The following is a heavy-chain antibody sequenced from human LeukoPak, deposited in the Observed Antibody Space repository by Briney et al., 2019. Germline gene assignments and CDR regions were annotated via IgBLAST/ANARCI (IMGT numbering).Heavy chain of an antibody. J-gene: IGHJ4*02. D-gene: IGHD5-18*01. CDR2: IYTSGST. CDR1: GGSISSGSHY. Sequence: PSETLSLTCTVSGGSISSGSHYWSWIRQPAGKGLEWIGRIYTSGSTNYNPSLKSRVTISVDTSKNQFSLKLSSVTAADTDYCARDAGGYPDYWGQGTLVTVSS. CDR3: ARDAGGYPDY. V-gene: IGHV4-61*02.